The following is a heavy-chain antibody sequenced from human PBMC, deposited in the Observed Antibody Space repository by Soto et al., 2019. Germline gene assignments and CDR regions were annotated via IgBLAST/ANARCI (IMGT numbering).Heavy chain of an antibody. CDR1: GDTFSSNS. Sequence: QEQLVQSGAEVKKPGSSVTVSCKVSGDTFSSNSISWVRQAPGQGLEWMGGIIPIFATADYAQKFQGRVTITADKPTSRAYMELSRLRSEDTAVYYCARARIAVAAYWYFDLWGRGTLVTVSS. J-gene: IGHJ2*01. V-gene: IGHV1-69*06. CDR3: ARARIAVAAYWYFDL. CDR2: IIPIFATA. D-gene: IGHD6-13*01.